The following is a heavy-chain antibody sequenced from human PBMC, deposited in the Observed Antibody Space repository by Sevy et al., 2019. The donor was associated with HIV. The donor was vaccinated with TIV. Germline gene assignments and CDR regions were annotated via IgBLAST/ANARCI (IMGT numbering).Heavy chain of an antibody. CDR2: ISSSSSYI. Sequence: GGSLRLSCAASGFTFSSYSMNWVRQAPGKGLEWVSSISSSSSYIYYADSVKGRFTISRDNAKNSLYLQMNSLRAEDTAVYYCARDELLWFRELLIGSISNWGQGTLVTVSS. D-gene: IGHD3-10*01. CDR1: GFTFSSYS. J-gene: IGHJ4*02. CDR3: ARDELLWFRELLIGSISN. V-gene: IGHV3-21*01.